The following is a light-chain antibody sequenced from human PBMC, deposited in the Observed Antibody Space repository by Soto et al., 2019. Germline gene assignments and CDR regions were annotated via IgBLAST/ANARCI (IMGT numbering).Light chain of an antibody. Sequence: DIQITQSPSTLSGVVVDRVKITCRASQTIGSWLAWYQQKPGEANKLLIDTASTLQSGVPSRCSGSGSGTDFTLTSSGLQPDDFATYYCQQYHTFSIAFGQGTRLEI. CDR2: TAS. V-gene: IGKV1-5*01. CDR3: QQYHTFSIA. CDR1: QTIGSW. J-gene: IGKJ5*01.